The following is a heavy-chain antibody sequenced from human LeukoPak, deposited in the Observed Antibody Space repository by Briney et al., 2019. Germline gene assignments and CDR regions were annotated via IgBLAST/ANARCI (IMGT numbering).Heavy chain of an antibody. D-gene: IGHD3-10*01. CDR1: GFTVSSNY. CDR3: ARGLWFGEFSSLWYYYYMDV. J-gene: IGHJ6*03. V-gene: IGHV3-53*01. Sequence: PGGSLRLSCAASGFTVSSNYMSWVRQAPGKGLEWVSVIYGGGSTYYADSVKGRFTISRDKSKNTLYLQMNSLRAEDTAVYYCARGLWFGEFSSLWYYYYMDVWGKGTTVTISS. CDR2: IYGGGST.